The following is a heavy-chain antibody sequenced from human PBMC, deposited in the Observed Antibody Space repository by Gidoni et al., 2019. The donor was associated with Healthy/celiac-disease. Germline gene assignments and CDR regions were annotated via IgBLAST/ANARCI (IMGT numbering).Heavy chain of an antibody. D-gene: IGHD3-10*01. V-gene: IGHV1-2*02. J-gene: IGHJ6*02. CDR3: ARGGGSGIYYYYYGMDV. CDR1: GYTFTGYY. CDR2: INPNSGGT. Sequence: QVQLVQSGAEVKKPGASVKVSCKASGYTFTGYYMHWVRQAPGQGLEWMGWINPNSGGTNYAQTFQGRVTMTRDTSISTAYMELSRLRSDDTAVYYCARGGGSGIYYYYYGMDVWGQGTTVTVSS.